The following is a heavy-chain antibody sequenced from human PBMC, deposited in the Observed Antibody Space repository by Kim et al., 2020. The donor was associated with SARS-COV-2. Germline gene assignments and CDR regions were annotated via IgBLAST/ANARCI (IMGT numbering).Heavy chain of an antibody. D-gene: IGHD3-10*01. V-gene: IGHV3-64*01. CDR3: ARLKDYGSGSYLDY. J-gene: IGHJ4*02. Sequence: ANSVKGRFTISRDNSKNTLYLQMGSLRAEDMAVYYCARLKDYGSGSYLDYWGQGTLVTVSS.